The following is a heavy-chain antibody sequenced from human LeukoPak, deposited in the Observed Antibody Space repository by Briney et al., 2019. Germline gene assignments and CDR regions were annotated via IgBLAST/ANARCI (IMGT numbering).Heavy chain of an antibody. CDR3: ARDQTPFV. Sequence: GGSLRLSCAASGFTFSSYSMNWVRQAPGKGLEWVSFISSSSSYIYYADSMKGRFTISRDNAKNSLYLQMNSLRAEDTAVYYCARDQTPFVWGQGTLVTVSS. J-gene: IGHJ4*02. CDR2: ISSSSSYI. CDR1: GFTFSSYS. V-gene: IGHV3-21*01.